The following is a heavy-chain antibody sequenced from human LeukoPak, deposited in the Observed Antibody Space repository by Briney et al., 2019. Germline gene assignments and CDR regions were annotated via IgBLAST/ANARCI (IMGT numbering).Heavy chain of an antibody. CDR3: ARAIYVSLDYYYGMDV. V-gene: IGHV3-23*01. CDR2: ISGSGTTL. CDR1: RFTFSSYA. D-gene: IGHD3-16*01. J-gene: IGHJ6*02. Sequence: GGSLRLSCAAFRFTFSSYAMSWVRQAPGKGLEWVSAISGSGTTLYYADSVKGRFTISRDNSKSTLYLQMNSLRAEDTAVYYCARAIYVSLDYYYGMDVWGQGTTVTVSS.